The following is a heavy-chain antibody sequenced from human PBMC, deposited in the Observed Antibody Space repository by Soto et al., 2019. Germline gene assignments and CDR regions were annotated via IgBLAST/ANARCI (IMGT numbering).Heavy chain of an antibody. CDR2: IYYSGST. CDR3: ARTRGISGYDFSY. Sequence: QVQLQESGPGLVKPSETLSLTCTVSGGSISSYYWSWIRQPPGKGLEWIGYIYYSGSTNYNPSLKSRVTMSVDTSKNQFSLQLSSVTAADTAVYYCARTRGISGYDFSYWGQGTLVTVSS. D-gene: IGHD5-12*01. J-gene: IGHJ4*02. V-gene: IGHV4-59*01. CDR1: GGSISSYY.